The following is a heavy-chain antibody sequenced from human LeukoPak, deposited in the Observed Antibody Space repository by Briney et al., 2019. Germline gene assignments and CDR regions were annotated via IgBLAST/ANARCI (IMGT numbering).Heavy chain of an antibody. V-gene: IGHV4-30-4*01. CDR2: IYYSGST. Sequence: SETLSLTCTVSGGPISSGDYYGTWIRQPPGMGLEWIGYIYYSGSTYYNPSLKSRVTISVDTSKNQFSLKLSSVTAADTAVYYCARAPRYDSSGYNFGYWGQGTLVTVSS. CDR3: ARAPRYDSSGYNFGY. CDR1: GGPISSGDYY. D-gene: IGHD3-22*01. J-gene: IGHJ4*02.